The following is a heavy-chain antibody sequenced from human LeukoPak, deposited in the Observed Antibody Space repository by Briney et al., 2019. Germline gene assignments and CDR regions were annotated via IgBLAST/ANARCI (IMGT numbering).Heavy chain of an antibody. J-gene: IGHJ4*02. CDR2: ISGSGGST. D-gene: IGHD5-18*01. V-gene: IGHV3-23*01. CDR1: GFTFSSYA. CDR3: ARESSITYSYGYCLDY. Sequence: PGGSLRLSCAASGFTFSSYAMSWVRQAPGKGLEWVSAISGSGGSTYYADSVKGRFTISRDNSKNTLYLQMNSLRAEDTAVYYCARESSITYSYGYCLDYWGQGTLVTVSS.